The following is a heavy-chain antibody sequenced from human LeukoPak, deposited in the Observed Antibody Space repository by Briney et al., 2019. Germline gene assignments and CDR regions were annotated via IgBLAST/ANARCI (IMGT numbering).Heavy chain of an antibody. CDR1: GFTFSNYA. Sequence: PGGSLRLSCAASGFTFSNYAMSWVRQAPGKGLEWVSSISGSGGNTYYADSGKGRFTISRDNSKNTLYLQMNSLRVEDTAVYYCAKDLALYTGPYSGSFYSPIDYWGQGTVVSVSS. CDR2: ISGSGGNT. D-gene: IGHD1-26*01. J-gene: IGHJ4*02. CDR3: AKDLALYTGPYSGSFYSPIDY. V-gene: IGHV3-23*01.